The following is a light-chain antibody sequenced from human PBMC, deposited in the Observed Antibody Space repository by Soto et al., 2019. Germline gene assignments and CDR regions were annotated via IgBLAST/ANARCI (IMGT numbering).Light chain of an antibody. CDR2: GAS. V-gene: IGKV3-15*01. CDR1: QPVSSN. CDR3: QQYNNWPVT. J-gene: IGKJ4*01. Sequence: ETVMTQSPATLSVSPGEGATLSCRASQPVSSNLAWYQQKPGQAPRLLIFGASTRATGIPARFSGIGSGTVFTLTISSLQSEDFAVYYCQQYNNWPVTFGGGTKVEI.